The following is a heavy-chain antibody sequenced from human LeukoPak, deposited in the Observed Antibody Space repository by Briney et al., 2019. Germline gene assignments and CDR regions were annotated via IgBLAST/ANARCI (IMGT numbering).Heavy chain of an antibody. V-gene: IGHV3-74*01. J-gene: IGHJ4*02. Sequence: PGGSLRLSCAASGFTFSSYWMHWVRQGPGKGLVWVSRINSEGSSTSYADSVKGRFTISRDNAKNTLYLQMNSLRAEDTAVYYCARDLSPFCTNGVCYGYWGQGTLVTVSS. CDR3: ARDLSPFCTNGVCYGY. CDR2: INSEGSST. CDR1: GFTFSSYW. D-gene: IGHD2-8*01.